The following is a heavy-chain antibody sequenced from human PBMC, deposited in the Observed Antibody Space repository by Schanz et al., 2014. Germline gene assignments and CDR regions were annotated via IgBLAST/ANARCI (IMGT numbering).Heavy chain of an antibody. V-gene: IGHV3-23*01. J-gene: IGHJ4*02. D-gene: IGHD5-12*01. Sequence: EVQLLESGGGLVQPGGSLRLSCATSGFSFSSYAINWVRQAPGKGLEWVSAISGSGGSTYYADSVKGRFTISRDNSKNTLYLQMNSLRAEDTAVYYCARKVVATIGGYYDNWGQGTLVTVSS. CDR2: ISGSGGST. CDR1: GFSFSSYA. CDR3: ARKVVATIGGYYDN.